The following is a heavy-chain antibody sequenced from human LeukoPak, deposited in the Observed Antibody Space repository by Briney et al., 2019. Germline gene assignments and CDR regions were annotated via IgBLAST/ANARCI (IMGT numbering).Heavy chain of an antibody. D-gene: IGHD2-2*01. V-gene: IGHV4-34*01. J-gene: IGHJ5*02. CDR1: GGSFSGYY. Sequence: SETLSLTCAVYGGSFSGYYWSWIRQPPAKGLEWIGEINHSGSTNYNPSLKSRVTISVDTSKNQFSLKLSSVTAADTAVYYCARGHCSSTSCYHPWGEWFDPWGQGTLVTVSP. CDR3: ARGHCSSTSCYHPWGEWFDP. CDR2: INHSGST.